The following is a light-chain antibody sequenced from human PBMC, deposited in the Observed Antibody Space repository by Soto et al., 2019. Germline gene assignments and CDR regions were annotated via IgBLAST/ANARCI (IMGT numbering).Light chain of an antibody. CDR1: SSDIGGSYY. Sequence: QSALTQPASVSGSPGQSVTISCIGTSSDIGGSYYVSWHQQHPGKAPKLIIYDVTNRPSGVSKRFSGTKTGNTASLIISGLQDEEEAYYYCCSYTSLSSSVFGSGTKVTVL. CDR2: DVT. CDR3: CSYTSLSSSV. V-gene: IGLV2-14*03. J-gene: IGLJ1*01.